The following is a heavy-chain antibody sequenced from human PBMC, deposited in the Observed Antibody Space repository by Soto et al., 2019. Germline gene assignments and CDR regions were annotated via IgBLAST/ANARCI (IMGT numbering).Heavy chain of an antibody. CDR1: VYGFTSYW. D-gene: IGHD1-26*01. J-gene: IGHJ6*02. CDR2: IDPSDSYT. Sequence: GESLKISFKGSVYGFTSYWINGVRQMPGKGLEWMGRIDPSDSYTNYSPSFQGHVTISADKSISTAYLQWSSLKASDTAAYYCARHSGSYYYYYGMDVWGQGTTVTVSS. V-gene: IGHV5-10-1*01. CDR3: ARHSGSYYYYYGMDV.